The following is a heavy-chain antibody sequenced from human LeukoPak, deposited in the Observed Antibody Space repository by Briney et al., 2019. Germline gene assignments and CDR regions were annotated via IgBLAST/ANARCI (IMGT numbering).Heavy chain of an antibody. J-gene: IGHJ6*02. Sequence: PGGSLRLSCAASGFTFSSYSMNWVRQAPGKGLEWVSSISSSSSYIYYADSVKGRFTISRDNAKNSLYLQMNSLRAEDTAVYYCARDLIVVVPAAISDYYYYYGMDVWGQGTTVTVSS. CDR2: ISSSSSYI. V-gene: IGHV3-21*01. CDR1: GFTFSSYS. CDR3: ARDLIVVVPAAISDYYYYYGMDV. D-gene: IGHD2-2*02.